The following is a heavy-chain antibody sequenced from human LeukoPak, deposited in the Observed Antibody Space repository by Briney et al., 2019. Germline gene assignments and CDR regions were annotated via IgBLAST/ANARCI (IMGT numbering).Heavy chain of an antibody. D-gene: IGHD6-6*01. CDR3: ARDGKQLVRGDY. V-gene: IGHV3-21*01. CDR1: GFTFSSYS. J-gene: IGHJ4*02. Sequence: KAGGSLRLSCAASGFTFSSYSMNWVRQAPGKGLEWVSSISSSSSYIYYADSVTGRFTISRDNAKNSLYLQMNSLRAEDTAVYYCARDGKQLVRGDYWGQGTLVTVPS. CDR2: ISSSSSYI.